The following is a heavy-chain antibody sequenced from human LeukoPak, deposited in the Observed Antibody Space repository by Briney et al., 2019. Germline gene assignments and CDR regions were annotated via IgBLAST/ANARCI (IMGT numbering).Heavy chain of an antibody. CDR3: GSFRGYSS. D-gene: IGHD5-18*01. CDR2: MNPNSGNT. V-gene: IGHV1-8*01. J-gene: IGHJ4*02. CDR1: GYTFTSYD. Sequence: ASVKASCKASGYTFTSYDINWVRQATGQGLEWMGWMNPNSGNTGYAQQFQGRLTMTRDTSISTAYMELSSLRSEDTAVYYCGSFRGYSSWGQGTLVTVSS.